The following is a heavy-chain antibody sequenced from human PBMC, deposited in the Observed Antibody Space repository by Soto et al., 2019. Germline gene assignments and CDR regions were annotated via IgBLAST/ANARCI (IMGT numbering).Heavy chain of an antibody. Sequence: LSLTFTVSGASISGFYWSWIRKSAGKGLEWIGRIYATGTTDYNPSLKSRVMMSVDTSKKQFSLKLRSVTAADTAVYYCVRDGTKTLRDWFDPWGQGSSVTVSS. D-gene: IGHD1-1*01. CDR2: IYATGTT. V-gene: IGHV4-4*07. J-gene: IGHJ5*02. CDR1: GASISGFY. CDR3: VRDGTKTLRDWFDP.